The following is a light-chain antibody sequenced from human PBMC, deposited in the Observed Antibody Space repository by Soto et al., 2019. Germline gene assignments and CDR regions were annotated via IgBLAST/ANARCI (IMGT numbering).Light chain of an antibody. V-gene: IGKV1-33*01. Sequence: IQMTHSPSALSASVGDRVTMTCQASQDISDVLNWYQQQPGKAPKVLIYDASKLQTGVPSRFSGRGSGKDFTFTISSLQPDDSGTYYCQQFYDLPITFGQGTRLEIK. CDR1: QDISDV. J-gene: IGKJ5*01. CDR2: DAS. CDR3: QQFYDLPIT.